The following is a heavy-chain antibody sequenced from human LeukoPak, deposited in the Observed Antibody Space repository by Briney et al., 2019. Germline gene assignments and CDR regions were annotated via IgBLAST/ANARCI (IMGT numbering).Heavy chain of an antibody. CDR1: GFTFSSYA. V-gene: IGHV3-23*01. CDR2: ISGSGGST. Sequence: GGSLRLSCAASGFTFSSYAMSWVRQAPGKGLEWVSAISGSGGSTYYADSVKGRFTISRDNSKNTLYLQMNSLRAEDTAVYYCAKDMATVVMEAHAGEVIDYWGQGILVTVSS. J-gene: IGHJ4*02. D-gene: IGHD4-23*01. CDR3: AKDMATVVMEAHAGEVIDY.